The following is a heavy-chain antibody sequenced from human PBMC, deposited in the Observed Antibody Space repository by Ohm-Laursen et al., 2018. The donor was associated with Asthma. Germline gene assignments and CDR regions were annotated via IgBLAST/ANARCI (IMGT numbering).Heavy chain of an antibody. Sequence: SLRLSCTASGFSFHEYAMHWVRQSPGKGLEWVSGISWNSGSIGYADSVKGRFTISRDNSKNTLYLQMNSLRAEDTAVYYCARDLCGYDLWCYGMDVWGQGTTVTVSS. J-gene: IGHJ6*02. D-gene: IGHD5-12*01. CDR1: GFSFHEYA. CDR2: ISWNSGSI. V-gene: IGHV3-9*01. CDR3: ARDLCGYDLWCYGMDV.